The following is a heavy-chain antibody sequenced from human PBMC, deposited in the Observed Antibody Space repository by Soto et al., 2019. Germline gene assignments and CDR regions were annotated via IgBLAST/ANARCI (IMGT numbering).Heavy chain of an antibody. CDR2: INTNTGDT. D-gene: IGHD1-26*01. V-gene: IGHV1-2*04. J-gene: IGHJ5*02. Sequence: ASVKASCKTSGYTFTGYHIQWVRQAPGQGLEWMGWINTNTGDTNYAQKFQGWVTMTRDTSINTAYVQVSRLTSDDTAVYYCARWVGASNWFDPWGQGTLVTVSS. CDR1: GYTFTGYH. CDR3: ARWVGASNWFDP.